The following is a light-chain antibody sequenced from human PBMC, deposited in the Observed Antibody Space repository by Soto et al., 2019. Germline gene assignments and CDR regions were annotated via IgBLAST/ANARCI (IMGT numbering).Light chain of an antibody. J-gene: IGLJ2*01. CDR2: LNSDGSH. CDR3: QTWGTGIQDVV. CDR1: SGHSSYA. Sequence: QRVLTQAPSASASLGASVKLTCTLSSGHSSYAIAWHQQQPEKGPRYLMKLNSDGSHSKGDGIPDRFSGSSSGAERYLTISSLQSEDEADYYCQTWGTGIQDVVFGGGTKATVL. V-gene: IGLV4-69*01.